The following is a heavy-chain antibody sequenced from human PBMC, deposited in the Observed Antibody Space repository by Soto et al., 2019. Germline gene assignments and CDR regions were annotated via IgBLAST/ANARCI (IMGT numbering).Heavy chain of an antibody. CDR2: MNPNSGNT. CDR1: GYTFTSYD. J-gene: IGHJ4*02. D-gene: IGHD6-19*01. V-gene: IGHV1-8*01. Sequence: RXSVKVSFKASGYTFTSYDINWVRQATGQGLEWMGWMNPNSGNTGYAQKVQGRVTMTRNTSISTAYMELSSLRSEDTAVYYCARALAVAADYWGQGTLVTVSS. CDR3: ARALAVAADY.